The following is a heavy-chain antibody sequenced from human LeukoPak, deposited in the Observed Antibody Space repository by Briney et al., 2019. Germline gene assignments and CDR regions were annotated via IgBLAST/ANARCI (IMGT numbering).Heavy chain of an antibody. CDR1: GYSFTSYY. V-gene: IGHV1-2*02. Sequence: GASVKVSCKASGYSFTSYYMHWVRQAPGQGLEWMGWINPNSGGTQYGQKFQGRVTVTRDTSISTTYMELNSLRSDDTAIYYCARVRGPGSYFYYWGQGTLVTVSS. CDR3: ARVRGPGSYFYY. J-gene: IGHJ4*02. CDR2: INPNSGGT. D-gene: IGHD3-10*01.